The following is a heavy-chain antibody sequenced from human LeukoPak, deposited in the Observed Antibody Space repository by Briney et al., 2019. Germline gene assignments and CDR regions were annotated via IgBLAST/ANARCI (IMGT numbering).Heavy chain of an antibody. V-gene: IGHV1-8*01. D-gene: IGHD6-19*01. Sequence: ASVKVSCKASGYTFTSYDINWVRQATGQGLEWMRWMNPNSGNTGYAQKFQGRVTMTRNTSISTAYMELSSLRSEDTAVYYCARVGVAVANFDYWGQGTLVTVSS. CDR3: ARVGVAVANFDY. J-gene: IGHJ4*02. CDR1: GYTFTSYD. CDR2: MNPNSGNT.